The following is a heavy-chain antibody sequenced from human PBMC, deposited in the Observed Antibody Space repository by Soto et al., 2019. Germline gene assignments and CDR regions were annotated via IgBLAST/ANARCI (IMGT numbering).Heavy chain of an antibody. D-gene: IGHD2-15*01. CDR1: SGSISSSNW. J-gene: IGHJ6*03. CDR3: ARVLGGYCSGGSCQYYYYYMDV. V-gene: IGHV4-4*02. CDR2: IYHSGST. Sequence: PSETLSLTCAVSSGSISSSNWWSWVRQPPGKGPEWIGEIYHSGSTNYNPSLKSRVTISVDKSKNQFSLKLSSVTAADTAVYYCARVLGGYCSGGSCQYYYYYMDVWGKGTTVTVSS.